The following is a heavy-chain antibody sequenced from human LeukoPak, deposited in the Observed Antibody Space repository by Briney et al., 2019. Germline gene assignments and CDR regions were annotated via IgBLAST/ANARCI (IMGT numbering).Heavy chain of an antibody. J-gene: IGHJ5*02. CDR3: TTGTRYCSGGSCYNH. D-gene: IGHD2-15*01. Sequence: PGGSLRLSCAASGFTFSDAWMSWVRQAPGKGLEWVGRIKSKTDGGTTDYAAPVKGRFTISRDDSKNTLYLQMNSLKTEDTAVYYCTTGTRYCSGGSCYNHWGQGTLVTVSS. V-gene: IGHV3-15*01. CDR1: GFTFSDAW. CDR2: IKSKTDGGTT.